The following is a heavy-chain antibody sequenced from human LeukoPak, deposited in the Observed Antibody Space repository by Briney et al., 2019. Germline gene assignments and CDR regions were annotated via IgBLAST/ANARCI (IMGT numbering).Heavy chain of an antibody. Sequence: PGESLKISCKGFGYSFTNNWIAWVRQMPGKGLEWMGIIYPADSDARYSPSFQGQVTISADKSISTTYLQWSSLKASDTAIYYCARQQYSLYYYDYWGQGTLVTVSS. D-gene: IGHD5-18*01. V-gene: IGHV5-51*01. CDR2: IYPADSDA. CDR3: ARQQYSLYYYDY. J-gene: IGHJ4*02. CDR1: GYSFTNNW.